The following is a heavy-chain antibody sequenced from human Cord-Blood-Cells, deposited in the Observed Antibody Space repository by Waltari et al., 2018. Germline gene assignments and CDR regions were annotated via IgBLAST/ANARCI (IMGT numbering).Heavy chain of an antibody. J-gene: IGHJ4*02. CDR3: ARAGAAPVEVDY. Sequence: EVQLVESGGGLVQPGGSLRLSCAASGFTFSRYWMSWVRQAPGKGLEWVANRKQDGSEKYYVDSVKGRFTISRDNAKNSLYLQMNSLRAEDTAVYYCARAGAAPVEVDYWGQGTLVTVSS. V-gene: IGHV3-7*01. CDR1: GFTFSRYW. CDR2: RKQDGSEK. D-gene: IGHD1-26*01.